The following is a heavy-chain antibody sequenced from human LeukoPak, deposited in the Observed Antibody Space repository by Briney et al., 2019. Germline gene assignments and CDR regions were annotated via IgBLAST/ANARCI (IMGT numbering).Heavy chain of an antibody. V-gene: IGHV4-39*07. J-gene: IGHJ6*02. CDR1: GGSISSSSYY. D-gene: IGHD2-15*01. CDR2: IYYSEST. Sequence: PSETLSLTCTVSGGSISSSSYYWGWIRQPPGKGLEWIGSIYYSESTYYNPSLKSRVTISVDTSKNQFSLKLSSVTAADTAVYYCARDRVVAATLYYYGMDVWGQGTTVTVSS. CDR3: ARDRVVAATLYYYGMDV.